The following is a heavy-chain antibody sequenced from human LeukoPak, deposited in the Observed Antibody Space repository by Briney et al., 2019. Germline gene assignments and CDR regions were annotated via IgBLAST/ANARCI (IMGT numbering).Heavy chain of an antibody. CDR3: ARGGYDNSGSFGSFDAFDI. J-gene: IGHJ3*02. CDR1: GGCDSITDYY. CDR2: VYHRGST. D-gene: IGHD3-22*01. V-gene: IGHV4-59*01. Sequence: SETLSLTCTMSGGCDSITDYYWSWIRQPPGKGLEWLGYVYHRGSTDYSPSLKSRLIISLDTSKSQFSLRLSSVTAADTAVYYCARGGYDNSGSFGSFDAFDIWGQGTMVTVSS.